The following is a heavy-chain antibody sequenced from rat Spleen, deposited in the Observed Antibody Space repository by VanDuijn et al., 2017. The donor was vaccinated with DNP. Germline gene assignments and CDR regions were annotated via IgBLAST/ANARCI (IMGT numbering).Heavy chain of an antibody. D-gene: IGHD1-11*01. CDR1: GFSFSNYY. V-gene: IGHV5-25*01. CDR2: ISTSGGST. Sequence: EVQLVESGGGLVQPGRSLKLSCAASGFSFSNYYMAWVRQTPMKGLEWVASISTSGGSTYYRDSVKGRFTVSRDNAKSTLYLQMDSLRSEDTATYYCARSYYGGYRAYAMDAGGQGTSVTVSS. CDR3: ARSYYGGYRAYAMDA. J-gene: IGHJ4*01.